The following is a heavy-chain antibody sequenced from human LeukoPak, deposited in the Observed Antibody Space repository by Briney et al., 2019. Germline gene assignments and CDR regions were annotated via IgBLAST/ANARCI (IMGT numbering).Heavy chain of an antibody. CDR2: IYYSGST. V-gene: IGHV4-59*01. CDR1: GGSISSYY. CDR3: ARELRYFDY. Sequence: PTETLSLTCTVSGGSISSYYWSWIRQPPGKGLEWIGYIYYSGSTNYNPSLKSRVTISVDTSKNQFSLKLSSVTAADTAVYYCARELRYFDYWGQGTLVTVSS. J-gene: IGHJ4*02. D-gene: IGHD4-17*01.